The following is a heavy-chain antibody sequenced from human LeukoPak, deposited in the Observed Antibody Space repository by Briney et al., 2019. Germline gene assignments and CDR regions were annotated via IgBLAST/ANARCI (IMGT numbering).Heavy chain of an antibody. CDR3: ARPRYDFWSGYYDY. D-gene: IGHD3-3*01. V-gene: IGHV4-59*08. CDR2: ISDIGSI. J-gene: IGHJ4*02. CDR1: GGSISSYY. Sequence: PSETLSLTCTVSGGSISSYYWSWIRQPPGKGLEWIAYISDIGSINYNPSLRSRVTISVDTSKNQFSLKLSSVTAADTAVYYCARPRYDFWSGYYDYWGQGTLVTVSS.